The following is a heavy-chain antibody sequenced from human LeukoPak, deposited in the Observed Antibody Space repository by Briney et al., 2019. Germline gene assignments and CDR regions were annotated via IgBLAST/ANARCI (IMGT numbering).Heavy chain of an antibody. Sequence: GGSLRLSCAASGFSFNNYAMSWVRQAPGKGLEWVSAIRGSGGYASYADSVQGRFTISRDNSENTLYLQMSSLRAEDTAVYYCAKDQECSGGDCYRYFDYWGQGTLVTISS. D-gene: IGHD2-21*02. V-gene: IGHV3-23*01. CDR3: AKDQECSGGDCYRYFDY. J-gene: IGHJ4*02. CDR2: IRGSGGYA. CDR1: GFSFNNYA.